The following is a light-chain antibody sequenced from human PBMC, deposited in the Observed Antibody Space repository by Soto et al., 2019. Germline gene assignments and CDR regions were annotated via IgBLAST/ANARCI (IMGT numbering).Light chain of an antibody. CDR2: AAS. J-gene: IGKJ2*01. CDR1: QSISSL. CDR3: QQSYSYPRT. Sequence: DIQMTQSPSSLSASVGDRVTIACRASQSISSLLSWYQQKPGKASTLLIYAASSLQSGVPSRFSGSGSGTDFTLTISSLQPEDFATYYCQQSYSYPRTFGQGTKLEIK. V-gene: IGKV1-39*01.